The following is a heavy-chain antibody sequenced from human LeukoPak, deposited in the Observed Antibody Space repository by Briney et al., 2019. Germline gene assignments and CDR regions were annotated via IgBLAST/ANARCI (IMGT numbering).Heavy chain of an antibody. CDR1: GGSFSGYY. D-gene: IGHD3-10*01. J-gene: IGHJ4*02. Sequence: PSETLSLTCAVYGGSFSGYYWSWIRQPPGKGLEWIGEINHSGSTNYNPSLKSRVTISVDTSKNQFSLKLSSVTAADTAVYYCARGLLLWFGDGYYFDYWGRGTLVTVSS. V-gene: IGHV4-34*01. CDR3: ARGLLLWFGDGYYFDY. CDR2: INHSGST.